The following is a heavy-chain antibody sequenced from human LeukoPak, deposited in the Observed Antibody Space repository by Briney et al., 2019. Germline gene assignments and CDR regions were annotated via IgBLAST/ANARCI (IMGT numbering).Heavy chain of an antibody. V-gene: IGHV3-23*01. Sequence: GGSLRLSCAASGFPFSNHAMSWVRQPPGKGLEWVSAISNGNTYYADSVRGRFTISRDDSKDMVYLQMNSLRVEDTARYYCVREAGYCASVCLKSNWFDPWGQGTLVTVSS. CDR3: VREAGYCASVCLKSNWFDP. CDR2: ISNGNT. D-gene: IGHD2-21*02. CDR1: GFPFSNHA. J-gene: IGHJ5*02.